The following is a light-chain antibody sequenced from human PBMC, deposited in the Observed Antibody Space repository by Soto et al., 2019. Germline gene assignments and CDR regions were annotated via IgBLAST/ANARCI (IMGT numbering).Light chain of an antibody. CDR3: QQRSNWPIT. Sequence: EIVLTQSPGTLSLSPGERATLSCRASQSISNYLAWYQHKPGQAPRLLIYDASNRATGIPARFSGSGSGTDFTLTISSLETEEFAVYYCQQRSNWPITFGQGTRLEIK. J-gene: IGKJ5*01. V-gene: IGKV3-11*01. CDR2: DAS. CDR1: QSISNY.